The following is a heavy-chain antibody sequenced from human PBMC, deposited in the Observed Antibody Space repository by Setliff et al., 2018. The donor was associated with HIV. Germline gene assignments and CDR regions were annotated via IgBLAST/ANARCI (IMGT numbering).Heavy chain of an antibody. D-gene: IGHD2-15*01. J-gene: IGHJ3*02. CDR1: GYSFTTYW. V-gene: IGHV5-51*01. Sequence: GESLKISCKGSGYSFTTYWIAWVRQMPGKGLEWMGIIYPADSDTRYSPSFQGQVTISADKSISTAYLQWNTLKASDTAIYYCARPRQGIEAPGDAFDIWGQGTMVTVSS. CDR2: IYPADSDT. CDR3: ARPRQGIEAPGDAFDI.